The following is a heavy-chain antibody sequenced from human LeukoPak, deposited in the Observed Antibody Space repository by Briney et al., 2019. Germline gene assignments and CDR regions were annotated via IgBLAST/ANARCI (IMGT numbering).Heavy chain of an antibody. Sequence: GGSLRLSCAASGFTFSSYAMSWVRQAPGKGLEWVSSIGGSGGSTYYADSVKGRFTISRDNSKNALYLQMNSLRAEDTAVYYCARDKDYVRYYYMDVWGKGTTVTVSS. CDR3: ARDKDYVRYYYMDV. D-gene: IGHD3-16*01. J-gene: IGHJ6*03. CDR1: GFTFSSYA. V-gene: IGHV3-23*01. CDR2: IGGSGGST.